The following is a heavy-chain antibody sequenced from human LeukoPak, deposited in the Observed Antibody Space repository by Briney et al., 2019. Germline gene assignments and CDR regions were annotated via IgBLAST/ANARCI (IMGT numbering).Heavy chain of an antibody. CDR3: ARGIRYDRGNWFDP. V-gene: IGHV1-2*02. CDR1: GYTFTGYY. Sequence: ASVKVSCKASGYTFTGYYMHWVRQAPGQGLEWMGWINPNSGGTNYAQEFQGRVTMTRDTSISTAYMELSRLRSDDTAVYYCARGIRYDRGNWFDPWGQGTLVTVSS. J-gene: IGHJ5*02. CDR2: INPNSGGT. D-gene: IGHD1-1*01.